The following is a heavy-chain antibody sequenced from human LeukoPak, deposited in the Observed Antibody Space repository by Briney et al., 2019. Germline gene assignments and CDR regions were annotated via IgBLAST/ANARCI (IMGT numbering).Heavy chain of an antibody. J-gene: IGHJ4*02. Sequence: PSETPSLTCTVSGDSISSNNYYWNWIRQPPGKGLEWIASIYYSGSSHYNPSLKSRVTISVDTSKNQFSLKLSSVTAADTAVYYCATSRWTHYFDYWGQGTLVTVSS. CDR1: GDSISSNNYY. D-gene: IGHD6-13*01. CDR3: ATSRWTHYFDY. V-gene: IGHV4-39*05. CDR2: IYYSGSS.